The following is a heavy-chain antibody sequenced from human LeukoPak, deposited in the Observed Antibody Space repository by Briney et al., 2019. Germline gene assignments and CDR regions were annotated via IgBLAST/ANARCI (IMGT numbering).Heavy chain of an antibody. J-gene: IGHJ4*02. CDR3: ARDAAGDGPDY. Sequence: GGSLRLSCAASGFTFSSYSMNWVRQAPGKGLEWVSSISSSSSYIYYADSVKGRFTISRDNAKNSLYLQMNSLRAEDTAVYYCARDAAGDGPDYWGQGTLVTVYS. D-gene: IGHD7-27*01. V-gene: IGHV3-21*01. CDR2: ISSSSSYI. CDR1: GFTFSSYS.